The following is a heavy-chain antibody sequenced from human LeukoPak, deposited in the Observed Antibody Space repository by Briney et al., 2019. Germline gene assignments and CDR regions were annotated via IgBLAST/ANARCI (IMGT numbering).Heavy chain of an antibody. J-gene: IGHJ5*02. CDR3: ARLSMDYDILTGYCSWFDP. CDR2: IYYSGST. V-gene: IGHV4-31*03. Sequence: SQTLSLTCTVSGGSISSGGYYWSWIRQHPGKGLEWIGYIYYSGSTYYNPSLKSRVTISVDTSKNQFSLKLSSVTAADTAVYYCARLSMDYDILTGYCSWFDPWGQGTLVTVSS. CDR1: GGSISSGGYY. D-gene: IGHD3-9*01.